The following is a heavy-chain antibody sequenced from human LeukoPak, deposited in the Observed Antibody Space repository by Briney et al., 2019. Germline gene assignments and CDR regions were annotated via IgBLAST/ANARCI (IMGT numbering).Heavy chain of an antibody. CDR3: AREISWFDP. J-gene: IGHJ5*02. CDR2: IIPILGIA. D-gene: IGHD3-16*01. Sequence: GASVTVSCKASGGTFTSYTIGWVRQAPGQGLEWMGRIIPILGIANYAQKFQGRVTITADKSTSTAYMELSSLRSEDTAVYYCAREISWFDPWGQGTLVTVSS. CDR1: GGTFTSYT. V-gene: IGHV1-69*04.